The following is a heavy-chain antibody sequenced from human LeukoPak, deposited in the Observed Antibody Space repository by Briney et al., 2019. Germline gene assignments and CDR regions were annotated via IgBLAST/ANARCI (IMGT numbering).Heavy chain of an antibody. V-gene: IGHV5-51*01. CDR3: ARGPYAYTSSATLGSYNWFGP. CDR1: GYSSPNYW. J-gene: IGHJ5*02. D-gene: IGHD2-2*02. CDR2: IYPGDSHT. Sequence: PGESLKISCKGSGYSSPNYWIIWVRQMPGKGLQWMGTIYPGDSHTRYSPSFQDQVTISVDKSISTAYLQWSSLKASDTAMYYCARGPYAYTSSATLGSYNWFGPWGQGSLVTVSS.